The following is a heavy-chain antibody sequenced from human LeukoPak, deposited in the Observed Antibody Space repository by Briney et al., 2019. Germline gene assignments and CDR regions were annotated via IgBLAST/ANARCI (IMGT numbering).Heavy chain of an antibody. V-gene: IGHV3-30*18. CDR3: AKASPTYHDY. CDR1: GFTFSSYG. CDR2: MSYDGSNK. Sequence: GGSLRLSCAASGFTFSSYGMHWVRQAPGKGLDWVAVMSYDGSNKYYADSVKGRFTISRDNSKNTLYLQMNSLRAEDTAVYYCAKASPTYHDYWGQGTLVTVSS. J-gene: IGHJ4*02. D-gene: IGHD2-2*01.